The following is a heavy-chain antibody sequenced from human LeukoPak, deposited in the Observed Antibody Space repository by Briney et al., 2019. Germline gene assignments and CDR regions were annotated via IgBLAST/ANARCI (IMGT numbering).Heavy chain of an antibody. CDR1: GFTFSSYS. Sequence: PGGSLRLSCAASGFTFSSYSMNWVRQAPGKGLEWVSSISSSSSYIYYADSVKGRFTISRDNAKNSLYLQMNSLRAEDTAVYYCVRGRSGDYKNFDYWGQGTLVTVSS. CDR2: ISSSSSYI. J-gene: IGHJ4*02. D-gene: IGHD4-17*01. V-gene: IGHV3-21*01. CDR3: VRGRSGDYKNFDY.